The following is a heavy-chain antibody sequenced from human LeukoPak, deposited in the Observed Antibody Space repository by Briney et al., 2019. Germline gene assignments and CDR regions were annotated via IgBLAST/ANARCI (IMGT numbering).Heavy chain of an antibody. D-gene: IGHD2-15*01. J-gene: IGHJ4*02. V-gene: IGHV1-69*13. Sequence: GASVKVSCKASGGIFRSYAISWVRQAPGQGLEWMGGIDPILGTANYAHKFQDRVTITAGESTSTAYMELSSLRSNDTAVFYCARGRTPYCSGGSCYYFDYWGQGTLVTVSS. CDR1: GGIFRSYA. CDR3: ARGRTPYCSGGSCYYFDY. CDR2: IDPILGTA.